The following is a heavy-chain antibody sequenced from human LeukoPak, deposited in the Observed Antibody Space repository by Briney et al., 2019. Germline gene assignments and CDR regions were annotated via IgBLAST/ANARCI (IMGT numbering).Heavy chain of an antibody. Sequence: ASVKVSCKASGYTFTSYGISWVRQAPGQGLEWMGWISAYNGNTNYAQKLQGRVTTTTDTSTSTAYMELRSLRSDDTAVYYCARDGDIVVVPAARNWFDPWGQGTLVTVSS. CDR2: ISAYNGNT. D-gene: IGHD2-2*01. CDR1: GYTFTSYG. CDR3: ARDGDIVVVPAARNWFDP. J-gene: IGHJ5*02. V-gene: IGHV1-18*01.